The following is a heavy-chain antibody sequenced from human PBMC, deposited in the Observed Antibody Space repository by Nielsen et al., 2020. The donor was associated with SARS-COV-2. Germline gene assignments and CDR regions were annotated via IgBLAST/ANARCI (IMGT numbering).Heavy chain of an antibody. CDR2: IKQDGSEK. Sequence: GESLKISCAASGFTFSSYWMSWVRQAPGKGLEWVANIKQDGSEKYYVDSVKGRFTISRDNAKNSLYLQMNSLRAEDTAVYYCARDGFYDTGAFDIWGQGTMVTVSS. CDR3: ARDGFYDTGAFDI. CDR1: GFTFSSYW. D-gene: IGHD2/OR15-2a*01. V-gene: IGHV3-7*01. J-gene: IGHJ3*02.